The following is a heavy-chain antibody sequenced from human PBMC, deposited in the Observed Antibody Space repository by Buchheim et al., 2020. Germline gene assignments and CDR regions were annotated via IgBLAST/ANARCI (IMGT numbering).Heavy chain of an antibody. CDR2: ISSSSSYI. CDR3: ARLFADYIHYYYYGMDV. D-gene: IGHD5-12*01. V-gene: IGHV3-21*01. J-gene: IGHJ6*02. CDR1: GFTFSSYS. Sequence: EVQLVESGGGLVKPGGSLRLSCAASGFTFSSYSMNWVRQAPGKGLEWVSSISSSSSYIYYADSVKGRFTISRDNAKTSLYLQMNSLRAEDTAVYYCARLFADYIHYYYYGMDVWGQGTT.